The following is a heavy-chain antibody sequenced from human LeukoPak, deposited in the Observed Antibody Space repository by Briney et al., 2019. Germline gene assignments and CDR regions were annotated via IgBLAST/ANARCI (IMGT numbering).Heavy chain of an antibody. D-gene: IGHD4-17*01. CDR2: IDPSDSYT. CDR3: ARHRHGDYVYNWFDP. CDR1: GYSFTSYW. V-gene: IGHV5-10-1*01. Sequence: GESLKISCKGSGYSFTSYWISWVRQMPGKGLEWMGRIDPSDSYTNYSPSFQGHVTISAGKSISTAYLQWSSLKASDTAMYYCARHRHGDYVYNWFDPWGQGTLVTVSS. J-gene: IGHJ5*02.